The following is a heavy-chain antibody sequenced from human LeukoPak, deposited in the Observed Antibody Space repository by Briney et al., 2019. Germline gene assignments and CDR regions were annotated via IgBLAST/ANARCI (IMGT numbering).Heavy chain of an antibody. Sequence: GGSLRLSCAASGFTFSSYAMSWVRQAPGKGLEWVSAISGSGGSTYYADSVKGRFTISRDNSKNTLYLQMNSLRAEDTAVYYCASRPGETTWYDWGQGTLVTVSS. CDR3: ASRPGETTWYD. CDR1: GFTFSSYA. CDR2: ISGSGGST. V-gene: IGHV3-23*01. D-gene: IGHD3-16*01. J-gene: IGHJ4*02.